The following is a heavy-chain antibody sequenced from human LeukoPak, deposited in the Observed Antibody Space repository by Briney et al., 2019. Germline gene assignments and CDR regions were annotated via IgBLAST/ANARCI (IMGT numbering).Heavy chain of an antibody. V-gene: IGHV4-39*07. CDR3: ARDPSPSAGINWFDP. CDR1: GGSISSSSYY. CDR2: IYYSGST. J-gene: IGHJ5*02. D-gene: IGHD1-14*01. Sequence: PSETLSLTCTVSGGSISSSSYYWGWIRQPPGKGLEWIGSIYYSGSTYYNPSLKSRVTISVDTSKNQFSLKLSSVTAADAAVYYCARDPSPSAGINWFDPWGQGTLVTVSS.